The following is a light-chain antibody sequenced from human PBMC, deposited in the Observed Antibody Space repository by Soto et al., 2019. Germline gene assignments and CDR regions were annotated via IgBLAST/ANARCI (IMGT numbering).Light chain of an antibody. J-gene: IGKJ5*01. CDR1: QSVSSN. CDR2: GAS. V-gene: IGKV3-15*01. CDR3: QQYNNWPPIT. Sequence: VVMSQSPATLSVSPGVRDTLSCRAGQSVSSNLAWYQHKPGQAPRLLIYGASTRATGIPARFSGSGSGTEFTLTISSLQSEDFAVYYCQQYNNWPPITFGQGTRLEIK.